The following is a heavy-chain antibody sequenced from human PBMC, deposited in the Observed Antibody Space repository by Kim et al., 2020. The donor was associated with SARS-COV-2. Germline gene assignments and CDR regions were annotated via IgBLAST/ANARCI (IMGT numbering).Heavy chain of an antibody. CDR2: IKQDGSEK. CDR1: GFTFHNYW. D-gene: IGHD5-18*01. J-gene: IGHJ5*02. V-gene: IGHV3-7*03. Sequence: GGSLRLSCAASGFTFHNYWMNWIRQAPGKGLEWVAKIKQDGSEKYYVYSVKGRFTISRDNAKDSLYLQMNGLRADDTAMYYCARGPLVNTAVIFSWGQGTLVTVSS. CDR3: ARGPLVNTAVIFS.